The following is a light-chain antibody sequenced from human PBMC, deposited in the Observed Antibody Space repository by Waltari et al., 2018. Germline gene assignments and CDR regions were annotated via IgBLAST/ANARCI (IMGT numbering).Light chain of an antibody. Sequence: EIVLTQSPATLSLSPGERATLSCRASQSVSRYLAWYQQKPGQAPRLLSYDTSSSATGIPARFSGSGSETDFNLTISSLEPEDSAVYYCQQRSNWPPLLTFGGGTKVEI. CDR2: DTS. V-gene: IGKV3-11*01. CDR3: QQRSNWPPLLT. J-gene: IGKJ4*01. CDR1: QSVSRY.